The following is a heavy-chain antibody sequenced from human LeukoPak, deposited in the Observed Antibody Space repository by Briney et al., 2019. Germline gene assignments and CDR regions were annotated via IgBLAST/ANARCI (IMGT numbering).Heavy chain of an antibody. V-gene: IGHV3-30*18. CDR1: GSTLSSYG. CDR3: AKDAIDYGDSGPFDY. Sequence: GRSLRLSCAPSGSTLSSYGMHWDRQAPGKGLGWVAVISYDGSKKNYADSVKGRLTTSRDNSKNTLYLQMNSLRAEDTAVYYCAKDAIDYGDSGPFDYWGQGTLVTVSS. D-gene: IGHD4-17*01. CDR2: ISYDGSKK. J-gene: IGHJ4*02.